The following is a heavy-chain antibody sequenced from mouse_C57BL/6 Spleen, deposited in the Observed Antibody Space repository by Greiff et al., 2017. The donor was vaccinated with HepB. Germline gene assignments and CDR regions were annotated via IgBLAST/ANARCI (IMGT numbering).Heavy chain of an antibody. CDR3: ARQRLGRYFEV. CDR1: GYTFTSYW. Sequence: QVQLQQPGAELVKPGASVKLSCKASGYTFTSYWMHWVKQRPGQGLEWIGMIHPNSGSTNYNEKFKSKATLTVDKSSSTAYMQLSSLTSEDSAVYYCARQRLGRYFEVWGTGTTVTVAS. CDR2: IHPNSGST. J-gene: IGHJ1*03. V-gene: IGHV1-64*01. D-gene: IGHD4-1*01.